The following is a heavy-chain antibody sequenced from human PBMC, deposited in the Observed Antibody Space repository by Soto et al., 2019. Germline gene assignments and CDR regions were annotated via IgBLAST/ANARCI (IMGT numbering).Heavy chain of an antibody. D-gene: IGHD3-3*01. J-gene: IGHJ5*02. CDR1: GGSFSGYY. CDR2: INHSGST. Sequence: KPSETLSLTCAVYGGSFSGYYWSWIRQPPGKGLEWIGEINHSGSTNYNPSLKSRVTISVDTSKNQFSLKLSSVTAADTAVYYWARGLPNFWSGGHIWFDPWGQGTLVTVSS. CDR3: ARGLPNFWSGGHIWFDP. V-gene: IGHV4-34*01.